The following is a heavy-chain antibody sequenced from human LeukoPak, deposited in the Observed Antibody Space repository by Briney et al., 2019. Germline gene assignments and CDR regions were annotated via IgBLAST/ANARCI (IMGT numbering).Heavy chain of an antibody. J-gene: IGHJ5*02. CDR3: VRDVSGSSGMWFDP. Sequence: SQTLSLTCTVSGGSISSYYWSWIRQPPGKGLEWIGYIYYSGSTNYNPSLKSRVTISVDTSKNQFSLKLSSVTAADTAVYYCVRDVSGSSGMWFDPWGQGTLVTVSS. CDR2: IYYSGST. V-gene: IGHV4-59*01. CDR1: GGSISSYY. D-gene: IGHD3-22*01.